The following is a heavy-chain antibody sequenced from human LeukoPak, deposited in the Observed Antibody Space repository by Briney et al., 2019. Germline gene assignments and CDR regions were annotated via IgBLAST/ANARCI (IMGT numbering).Heavy chain of an antibody. CDR3: ARNRYGSGLDAFDI. CDR1: GFTFSSYS. V-gene: IGHV3-21*01. D-gene: IGHD6-25*01. J-gene: IGHJ3*02. Sequence: GGSLRLSCAASGFTFSSYSMNWVRQAPGKGLEWVSSISSSSTYIYYADSVKGRFTISRDIAKNSLHLQMNSLRAEDTAVYYCARNRYGSGLDAFDIWGQGTVVTVSS. CDR2: ISSSSTYI.